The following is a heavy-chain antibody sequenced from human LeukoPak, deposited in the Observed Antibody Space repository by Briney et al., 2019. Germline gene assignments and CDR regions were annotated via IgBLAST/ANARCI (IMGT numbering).Heavy chain of an antibody. CDR2: IYPGDSDT. V-gene: IGHV5-51*01. Sequence: GASLQISCKGSGSIFTSYWIGWVRQLPGKGLEWMGIIYPGDSDTRYSPSFQGQVTISADKSISTAYLQWRSLKASDTAMYCCARTYYDYVWGSYRYGLDYWGQGTLVTVSS. CDR3: ARTYYDYVWGSYRYGLDY. J-gene: IGHJ4*02. D-gene: IGHD3-16*02. CDR1: GSIFTSYW.